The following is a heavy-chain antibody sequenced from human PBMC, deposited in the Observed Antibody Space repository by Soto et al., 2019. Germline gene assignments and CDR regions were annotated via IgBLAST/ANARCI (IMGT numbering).Heavy chain of an antibody. CDR2: ISYDGSYE. J-gene: IGHJ4*02. D-gene: IGHD2-15*01. CDR1: GFTFSTYD. CDR3: AKDSLKHLVVAVAATLYFAY. Sequence: VQLVESGGGVVQPGRSLRLSCAASGFTFSTYDMHWVRQAPGKGLEWVALISYDGSYEYYADSVKGRFTISRDNAKNTLYLEMNGLRAEDTAVYYCAKDSLKHLVVAVAATLYFAYWGQGTLVTVSS. V-gene: IGHV3-30*18.